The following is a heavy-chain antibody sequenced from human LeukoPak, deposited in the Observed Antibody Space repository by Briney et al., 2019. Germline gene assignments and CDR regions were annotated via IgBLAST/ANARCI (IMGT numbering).Heavy chain of an antibody. CDR3: ARVLSVSRDGYKLEGYNWFDP. D-gene: IGHD5-24*01. CDR1: GYTFTSYY. Sequence: SVKVSCKASGYTFTSYYMHWVRQAPGQGLEWMGGIIPIFGTANYAQKFQGRVTITADESTSTAYMELSSLRSEDTAVYYCARVLSVSRDGYKLEGYNWFDPWGQGTLVTVSS. V-gene: IGHV1-69*13. J-gene: IGHJ5*02. CDR2: IIPIFGTA.